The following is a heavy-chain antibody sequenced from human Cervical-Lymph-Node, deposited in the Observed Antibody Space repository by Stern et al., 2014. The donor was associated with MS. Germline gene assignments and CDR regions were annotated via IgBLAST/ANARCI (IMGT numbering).Heavy chain of an antibody. CDR1: GYTFTNYA. Sequence: QVQLGQSGAEVKKPGASVKVSCKASGYTFTNYAIHWVRQAPGQGLEWMGWLIVGNGHTMYSRAFQDRISMTRDTSANTAYMELSGLRSGDTAVYYCTTNYHYWGQGSLVIVSS. CDR3: TTNYHY. D-gene: IGHD1-14*01. V-gene: IGHV1-3*01. CDR2: LIVGNGHT. J-gene: IGHJ4*02.